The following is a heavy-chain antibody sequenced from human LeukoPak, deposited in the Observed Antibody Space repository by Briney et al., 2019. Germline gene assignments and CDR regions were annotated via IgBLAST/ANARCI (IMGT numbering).Heavy chain of an antibody. CDR1: GGSISSGGYS. CDR2: IYHSGST. CDR3: AREGYCSGGSCDNWFDP. J-gene: IGHJ5*02. D-gene: IGHD2-15*01. Sequence: SSETLSLTCTVSGGSISSGGYSWSWIRQPPGKGLEWIGYIYHSGSTYYNPSLKSRVTISVDRSKNQFSLNLSSVTAADTAVYYCAREGYCSGGSCDNWFDPWGQGTLVTVSS. V-gene: IGHV4-30-2*01.